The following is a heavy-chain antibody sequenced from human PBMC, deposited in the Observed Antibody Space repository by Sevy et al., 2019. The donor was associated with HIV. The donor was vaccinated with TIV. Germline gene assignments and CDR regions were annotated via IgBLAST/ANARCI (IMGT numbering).Heavy chain of an antibody. CDR2: IIPIFGTA. CDR1: GGTFSSYA. J-gene: IGHJ4*02. CDR3: ARDRPVAGSYYFFDY. D-gene: IGHD1-26*01. Sequence: ASVKVSCKASGGTFSSYAISWVRQAPGQGLEWMGGIIPIFGTANYAQKFQGRVTITADKSTVTAYMELSSLRSEDTAVYYSARDRPVAGSYYFFDYWGQGTLVTVSS. V-gene: IGHV1-69*06.